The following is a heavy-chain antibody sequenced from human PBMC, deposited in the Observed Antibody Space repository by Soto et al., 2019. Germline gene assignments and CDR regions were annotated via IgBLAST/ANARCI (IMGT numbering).Heavy chain of an antibody. CDR3: ARVYCSGWYPFWY. Sequence: QVQLVQSGADVNTPGSSVKVACKASGGTFSSYAISWVRPAPGQGLEWMGGIIPIFGTANYAQKSQGRVTSTADESTSTAYMELSSLRSEDTAVYYCARVYCSGWYPFWYWCQGTLVTVS. D-gene: IGHD6-19*01. V-gene: IGHV1-69*01. CDR2: IIPIFGTA. CDR1: GGTFSSYA. J-gene: IGHJ4*02.